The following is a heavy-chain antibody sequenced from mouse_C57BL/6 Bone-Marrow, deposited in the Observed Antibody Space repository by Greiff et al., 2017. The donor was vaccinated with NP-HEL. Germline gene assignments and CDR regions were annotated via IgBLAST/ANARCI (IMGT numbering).Heavy chain of an antibody. V-gene: IGHV14-4*01. CDR1: GFTIKDDY. CDR3: TTSIVRVAY. Sequence: VQLKQSGAELVRPGASVKLSCTASGFTIKDDYMHWVKQRPEQGLEWIGWIDPENGDTEYASKFQGKATITADTSSNTAYLQLSSLTSEDTAVYYCTTSIVRVAYWGQGTLVTVSA. J-gene: IGHJ3*01. CDR2: IDPENGDT. D-gene: IGHD2-5*01.